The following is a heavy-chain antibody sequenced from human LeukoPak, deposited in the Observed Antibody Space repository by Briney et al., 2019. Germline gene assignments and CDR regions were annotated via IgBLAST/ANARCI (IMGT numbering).Heavy chain of an antibody. CDR1: GFTFSSYW. Sequence: GGSLGRSCAASGFTFSSYWMSWVRQAPGKGLEWVAKIKQYGSEKYYVDSVKGRFTISRDNAKNSLYLQRNRLRAEDTAVYYCARSTLRFLEWDESYYYMDVWGKGTTVTVSS. CDR3: ARSTLRFLEWDESYYYMDV. D-gene: IGHD3-3*01. V-gene: IGHV3-7*01. CDR2: IKQYGSEK. J-gene: IGHJ6*03.